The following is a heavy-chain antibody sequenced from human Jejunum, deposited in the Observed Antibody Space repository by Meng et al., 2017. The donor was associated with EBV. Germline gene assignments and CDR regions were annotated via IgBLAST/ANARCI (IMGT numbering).Heavy chain of an antibody. Sequence: QGQWQVSGPVLVKPLGTLSLTCAVSGGSITSTNWWSWVRQPPGKGLEWIGEIHHSGRTNYNPFLKSRVTISVDKSKNQFSLELSSVTAADTAVYFCASVGYYDSSGYFTDYWGQGTLVTVSS. D-gene: IGHD3-22*01. J-gene: IGHJ4*02. V-gene: IGHV4-4*02. CDR3: ASVGYYDSSGYFTDY. CDR1: GGSITSTNW. CDR2: IHHSGRT.